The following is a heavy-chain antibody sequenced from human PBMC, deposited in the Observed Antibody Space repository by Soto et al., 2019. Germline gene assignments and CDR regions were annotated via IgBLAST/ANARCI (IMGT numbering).Heavy chain of an antibody. Sequence: QLQLLESGPGLVKASETLSLTCSVSGGSISTSRSYWAWIRQPPGKGLEWLANIFYSGSTFYNPSPASGVSVSVDTSKNEFSLKLRSVTAADTAVYYCARQPTTGDTDLWFDPWGQGTLVTVSS. J-gene: IGHJ5*02. D-gene: IGHD2-21*01. V-gene: IGHV4-39*01. CDR2: IFYSGST. CDR3: ARQPTTGDTDLWFDP. CDR1: GGSISTSRSY.